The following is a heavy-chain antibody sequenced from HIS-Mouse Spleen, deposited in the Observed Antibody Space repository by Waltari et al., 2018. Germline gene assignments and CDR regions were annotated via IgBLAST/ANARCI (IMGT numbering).Heavy chain of an antibody. CDR1: VGSISSRSYY. CDR2: IYYSGST. CDR3: AREIPYSSSWYDWYFDL. D-gene: IGHD6-13*01. V-gene: IGHV4-39*07. Sequence: QLQLQESGPGLVKPSETLSLTCPVSVGSISSRSYYWGWIRQPPGKGLEWIGSIYYSGSTYYNPSLKSRVTISVDTSKNQFSLKLSSVTAADTAVYYCAREIPYSSSWYDWYFDLWGRGTLVTVSS. J-gene: IGHJ2*01.